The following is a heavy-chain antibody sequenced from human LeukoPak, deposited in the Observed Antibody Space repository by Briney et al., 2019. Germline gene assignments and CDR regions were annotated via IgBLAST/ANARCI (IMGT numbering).Heavy chain of an antibody. J-gene: IGHJ4*02. CDR2: ISSSGSTI. CDR3: ASLYYDYVWGSYRY. Sequence: GGSLRLSCAASGFTLSTYAMGWVRQAPGKGLEWVSYISSSGSTIYYADSVKGRFTISRDNAKNSLYLQMNSLRAEDTAVYYCASLYYDYVWGSYRYWGQGTLVTVSS. V-gene: IGHV3-48*03. D-gene: IGHD3-16*02. CDR1: GFTLSTYA.